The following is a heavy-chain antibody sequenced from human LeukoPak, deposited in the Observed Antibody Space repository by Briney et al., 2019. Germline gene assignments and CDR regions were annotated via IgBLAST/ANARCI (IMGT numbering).Heavy chain of an antibody. J-gene: IGHJ3*02. Sequence: PGGSLRLSCAASGFTFSSCAMSWVRQAPGKGLEWVSLISGSGDSRYYADSVKGRFTISRDNAKNTLWLQMNSLRAEDTAVYYCAKDMSYYYDSSGYSGDAFDIWGQGTMVTVSS. CDR2: ISGSGDSR. D-gene: IGHD3-22*01. V-gene: IGHV3-23*01. CDR3: AKDMSYYYDSSGYSGDAFDI. CDR1: GFTFSSCA.